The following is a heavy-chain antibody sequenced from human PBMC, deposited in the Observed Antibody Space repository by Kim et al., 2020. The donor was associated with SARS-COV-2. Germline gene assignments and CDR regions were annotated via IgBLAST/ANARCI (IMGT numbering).Heavy chain of an antibody. CDR3: ARPSRPNYDYVWGRPYYYYGMDV. Sequence: SETLSLTCAVSGGSISSSNWWSWVRQPPGKGLEWIGEIYHSGSTNYNPSLKSRVTISVDKSKNQFSLKLSSVTAADTAVYYCARPSRPNYDYVWGRPYYYYGMDVWGQGTTVTVSS. CDR2: IYHSGST. D-gene: IGHD3-16*01. V-gene: IGHV4-4*02. CDR1: GGSISSSNW. J-gene: IGHJ6*02.